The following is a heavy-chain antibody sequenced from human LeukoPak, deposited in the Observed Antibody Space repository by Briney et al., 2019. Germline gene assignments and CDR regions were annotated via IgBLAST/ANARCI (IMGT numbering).Heavy chain of an antibody. D-gene: IGHD3-10*01. V-gene: IGHV1-69*01. J-gene: IGHJ6*04. CDR3: ARAQGVTMVRGVIDYYYGMDV. Sequence: GASVEVSCKASGGTFSSYAISWVRQAPGQGLEWMGGIIPIFGTANYAQKFQGRVTITADESTSTAYMELSSLRSEDTAVYYCARAQGVTMVRGVIDYYYGMDVWGKGTTVTVSS. CDR1: GGTFSSYA. CDR2: IIPIFGTA.